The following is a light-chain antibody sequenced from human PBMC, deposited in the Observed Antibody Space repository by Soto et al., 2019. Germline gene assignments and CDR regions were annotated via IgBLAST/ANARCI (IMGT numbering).Light chain of an antibody. J-gene: IGKJ5*01. CDR2: DAS. CDR1: QSVSSY. V-gene: IGKV3-11*01. CDR3: QQRSIWPPIT. Sequence: EVVLTQSPATLSLSPGDRATLSCRASQSVSSYFAWYQQKPGQAPRLLIYDASNRATGIPARFSGSGSGTDFTLTISSLEAEDFAVYYCQQRSIWPPITFGQGTRLEIK.